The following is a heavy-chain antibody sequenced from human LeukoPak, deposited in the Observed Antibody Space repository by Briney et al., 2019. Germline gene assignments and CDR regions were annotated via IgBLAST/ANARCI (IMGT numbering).Heavy chain of an antibody. D-gene: IGHD3-10*01. CDR2: IYYSGST. J-gene: IGHJ4*02. Sequence: SETLSLTCTVSGGSISSYYWCWIRQPPGKGLEWIGYIYYSGSTNYNPSLKSRVTISVDTSKNQFSLKLSSVTAADTAVYYCASGYYGSGSYWHFDYWGREPWSPSPQ. V-gene: IGHV4-59*01. CDR3: ASGYYGSGSYWHFDY. CDR1: GGSISSYY.